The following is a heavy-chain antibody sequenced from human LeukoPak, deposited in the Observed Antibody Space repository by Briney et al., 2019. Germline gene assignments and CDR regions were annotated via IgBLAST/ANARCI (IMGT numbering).Heavy chain of an antibody. V-gene: IGHV3-48*01. J-gene: IGHJ4*02. CDR1: GFTFNRYS. CDR2: ISSSGSTI. D-gene: IGHD3-22*01. CDR3: ARDYYDSSGYLSFDY. Sequence: PGGSLRLPCAASGFTFNRYSMNWVRQAPGKGLEWVSYISSSGSTIYYADSVKGRFTISRDNAKNSLYLQMNSLRAEDTAVYYCARDYYDSSGYLSFDYWGQGTLVTVSS.